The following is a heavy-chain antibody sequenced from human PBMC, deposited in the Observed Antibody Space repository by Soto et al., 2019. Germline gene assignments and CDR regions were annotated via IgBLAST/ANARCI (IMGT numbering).Heavy chain of an antibody. J-gene: IGHJ3*02. D-gene: IGHD2-15*01. CDR2: ISNRGDT. Sequence: PGGSLRLSCAASGFTFSSYAMSWVRKAPGKGLEWVSVISNRGDTHYADSVRGRFSLSRDISDNTLHLQMNNLRVEDTAVYYCAREPRYCRGGSCSITGDAYDIWGQGTMVTVSS. CDR3: AREPRYCRGGSCSITGDAYDI. CDR1: GFTFSSYA. V-gene: IGHV3-66*01.